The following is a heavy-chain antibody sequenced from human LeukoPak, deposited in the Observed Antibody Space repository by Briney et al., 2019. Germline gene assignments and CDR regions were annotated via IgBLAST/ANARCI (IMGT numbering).Heavy chain of an antibody. CDR3: AIRTL. Sequence: PGGSLRLSCAASGFTFSIHAVTWVRQAPGKGLEWVSSISGDDFSTYYADSVKGRFTISRDNSKSTLYLQLSNVKAEDTAVYYCAIRTLWGQGTLVTVSS. CDR1: GFTFSIHA. CDR2: ISGDDFST. J-gene: IGHJ4*02. V-gene: IGHV3-23*01. D-gene: IGHD3-3*02.